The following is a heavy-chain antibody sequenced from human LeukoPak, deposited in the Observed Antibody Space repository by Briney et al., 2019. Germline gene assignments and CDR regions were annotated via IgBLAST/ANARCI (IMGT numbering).Heavy chain of an antibody. CDR2: INPNTGDT. CDR1: GYTFTAYY. CDR3: ARGVEALYYMDV. D-gene: IGHD2-15*01. J-gene: IGHJ6*03. Sequence: ASVKVSCKTSGYTFTAYYMHWVRQAPGQGLEWMGWINPNTGDTLYAQKFQGRVTMTRDTSISTAYMELSRLTSDHSAIYFCARGVEALYYMDVWGTGTTVTVSS. V-gene: IGHV1-2*02.